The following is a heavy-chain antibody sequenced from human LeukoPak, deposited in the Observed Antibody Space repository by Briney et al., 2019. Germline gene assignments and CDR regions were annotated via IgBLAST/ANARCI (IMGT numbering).Heavy chain of an antibody. V-gene: IGHV4-61*02. Sequence: SQTLSLTCTVPGGSISSGTYYWYWIRQPAGKGLEWIGRIYTSGITNYNPSLKSRVTISVDTSKNQFSLKLTSVTASDTAVYYCARLPDPWGQGTLVTVSS. J-gene: IGHJ5*02. CDR1: GGSISSGTYY. CDR2: IYTSGIT. CDR3: ARLPDP.